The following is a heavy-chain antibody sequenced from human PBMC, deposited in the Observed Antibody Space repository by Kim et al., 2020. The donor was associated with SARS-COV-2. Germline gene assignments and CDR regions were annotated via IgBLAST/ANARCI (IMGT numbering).Heavy chain of an antibody. CDR2: INHSGST. V-gene: IGHV4-34*01. Sequence: SETLSLTCAVYGGSFSGYYWSWIRQPPGKGLEWIGEINHSGSTNYNPSLKSRVTISVDTSKNQFSLKLSSVTAADTAVYYCARGTHIVVAPRQWYFDLWGRGTLVTVSS. D-gene: IGHD2-21*01. CDR3: ARGTHIVVAPRQWYFDL. CDR1: GGSFSGYY. J-gene: IGHJ2*01.